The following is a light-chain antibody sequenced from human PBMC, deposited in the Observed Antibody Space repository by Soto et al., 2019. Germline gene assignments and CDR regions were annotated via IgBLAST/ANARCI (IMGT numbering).Light chain of an antibody. CDR2: GAS. Sequence: EIVLTQSPGTLSLSPGERATLSCRASQSVSSNYLAWYQQKPGQAPRPLIYGASSRATGIPDRFSGSGAGTDFTLTISRLEPEDFAVYYCQQYGRSPWTFGHGTQVDIK. J-gene: IGKJ1*01. CDR3: QQYGRSPWT. V-gene: IGKV3-20*01. CDR1: QSVSSNY.